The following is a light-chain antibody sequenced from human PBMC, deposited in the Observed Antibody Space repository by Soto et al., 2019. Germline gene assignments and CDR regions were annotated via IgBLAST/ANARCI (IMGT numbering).Light chain of an antibody. J-gene: IGKJ2*01. CDR1: QSVRTN. CDR3: QQYNEWPRT. Sequence: ETVMTQSPATLSVSPGERVTLSCRASQSVRTNLVWYHQSPGQPPRLLIYGASDRVAGVPDRFSGSGSGTDFTLTISGLQSEDCAVYYCQQYNEWPRTFGQGTKLEIK. CDR2: GAS. V-gene: IGKV3-15*01.